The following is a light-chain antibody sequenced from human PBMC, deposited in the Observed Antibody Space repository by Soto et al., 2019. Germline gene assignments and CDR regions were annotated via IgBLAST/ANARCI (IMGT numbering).Light chain of an antibody. Sequence: QSALTQPPSASGSPGQSVTISCTGTSSDVGGYNYVSWYQQYPGKAPQLVIYEVNKRPSGVPDRFSGSKSGNTASLTVFGLQAEDEADYYCSSDVGTKSYVFGTGTKLTVL. V-gene: IGLV2-8*01. CDR3: SSDVGTKSYV. CDR2: EVN. J-gene: IGLJ1*01. CDR1: SSDVGGYNY.